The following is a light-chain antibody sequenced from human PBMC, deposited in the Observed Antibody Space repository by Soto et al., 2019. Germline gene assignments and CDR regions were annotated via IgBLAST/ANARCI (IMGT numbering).Light chain of an antibody. CDR3: QQYDSYRT. CDR1: QSISSW. CDR2: KAA. V-gene: IGKV1-5*03. Sequence: DIQMTQSPSTLSASVGDTVTITCRASQSISSWLAWYQQKPGRAPKLLIFKAATLESGVPSRFSGSGSGTEFTLTISSLKPDDFATYYCQQYDSYRTFGQGTKVDIK. J-gene: IGKJ1*01.